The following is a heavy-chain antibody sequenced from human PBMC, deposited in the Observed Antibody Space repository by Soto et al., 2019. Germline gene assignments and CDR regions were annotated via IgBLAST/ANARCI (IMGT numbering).Heavy chain of an antibody. CDR2: INHSGST. Sequence: QVQPQQWDARLLKPSETLSLSCAVYGGSFSGYDWSWIRQTPGKGLEWIGEINHSGSTNYNPSLQSRVTISVDMSNNQFSLNLNSVTAADTAVYYCARARVGFNYCGQGTLVTVSS. CDR3: ARARVGFNY. V-gene: IGHV4-34*01. CDR1: GGSFSGYD. J-gene: IGHJ4*02.